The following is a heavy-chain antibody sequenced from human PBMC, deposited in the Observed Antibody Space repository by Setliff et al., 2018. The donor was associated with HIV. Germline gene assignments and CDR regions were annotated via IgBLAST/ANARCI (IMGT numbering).Heavy chain of an antibody. CDR1: GGSFSGSY. CDR3: ARSLLPSITVAGTIGY. Sequence: SETLSLTCAVYGGSFSGSYWSWIRQPPGKGLAWIGEINHSGSTNYNPSLKSRVTISVDTSKNHFSLKLSSVTAADTAVYYCARSLLPSITVAGTIGYWGQGSLVTVSS. J-gene: IGHJ4*02. V-gene: IGHV4-34*01. D-gene: IGHD6-19*01. CDR2: INHSGST.